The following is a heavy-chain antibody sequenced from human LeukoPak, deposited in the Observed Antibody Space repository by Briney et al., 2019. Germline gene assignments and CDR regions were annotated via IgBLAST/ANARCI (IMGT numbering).Heavy chain of an antibody. CDR3: VAKPYTLDV. Sequence: PGGSLRLSCAASGFTFSNYWMSWVRQAPGKGLEWVANIKQDGSDENYVDSVTGRFTISRDNAKNSLYLQMNSLRAEDTAVYYCVAKPYTLDVWGKGTTVTVSS. V-gene: IGHV3-7*01. J-gene: IGHJ6*04. CDR2: IKQDGSDE. D-gene: IGHD3-16*01. CDR1: GFTFSNYW.